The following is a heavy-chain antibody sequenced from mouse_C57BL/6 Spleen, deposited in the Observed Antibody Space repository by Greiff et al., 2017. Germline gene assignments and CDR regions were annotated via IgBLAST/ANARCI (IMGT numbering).Heavy chain of an antibody. Sequence: QVQLQQPGAELVKPGASVTLSCKASGYTFTSYWMHWVKQRPGQGLEWIGMIHPNSGSTNYNEKFKSKATLTVDKSSSTAYMQLSSLTAADSGVYYCALYEDFSFDSGGEGTSLSGSS. CDR2: IHPNSGST. CDR1: GYTFTSYW. CDR3: ALYEDFSFDS. V-gene: IGHV1-64*01. J-gene: IGHJ2*03. D-gene: IGHD2-14*01.